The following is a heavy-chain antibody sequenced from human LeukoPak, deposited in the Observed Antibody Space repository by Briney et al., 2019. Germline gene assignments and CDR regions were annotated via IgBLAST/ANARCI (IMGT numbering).Heavy chain of an antibody. CDR3: ARDVYRADDWVGFNI. Sequence: SETLSLTCTVSGGSIRSYYWGWIRQPPGKGLEWIGYIYYSGSTNYNPSLKSRVTISVDTSKNHFSLKLSSVTAADTAVYYCARDVYRADDWVGFNIWGKGTVVTVSS. V-gene: IGHV4-59*01. CDR1: GGSIRSYY. CDR2: IYYSGST. D-gene: IGHD5-12*01. J-gene: IGHJ3*02.